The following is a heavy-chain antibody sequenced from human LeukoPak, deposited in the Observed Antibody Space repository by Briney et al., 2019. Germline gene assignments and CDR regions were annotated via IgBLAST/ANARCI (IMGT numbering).Heavy chain of an antibody. D-gene: IGHD3-22*01. CDR3: AKDGTYYYDSSGYWGYFDY. Sequence: PGGSLRLSCAASGFTFSSYEMNWVRQAPGKGLEWVSYISSSGSTIYYADSVKGRFTISRDNAKNSLYLQMNSLRAEDTALYYCAKDGTYYYDSSGYWGYFDYWGQGTLVTVSS. CDR1: GFTFSSYE. V-gene: IGHV3-48*03. J-gene: IGHJ4*02. CDR2: ISSSGSTI.